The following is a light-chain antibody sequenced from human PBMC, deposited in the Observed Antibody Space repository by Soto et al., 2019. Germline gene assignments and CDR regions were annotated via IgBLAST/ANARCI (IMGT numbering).Light chain of an antibody. CDR3: QQGHNCPLT. J-gene: IGKJ2*01. CDR2: SAS. CDR1: QSISTE. V-gene: IGKV3-15*01. Sequence: EIAMTQSPATLSVSPGERATLSCRASQSISTELAWYQQIPGQPPRLLIYSASTRATGVPPRFTGSGSGSEFTLTISGLQSEDVAIYYCQQGHNCPLTFGQGTRLEI.